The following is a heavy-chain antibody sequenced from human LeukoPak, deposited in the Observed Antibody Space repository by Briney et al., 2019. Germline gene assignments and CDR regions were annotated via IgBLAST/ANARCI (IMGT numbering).Heavy chain of an antibody. V-gene: IGHV3-33*01. CDR1: GFTFSSYG. Sequence: GGSLRLSCAASGFTFSSYGMHWVRQAPGKGLEWVAVIWYDGSNKYYADSVKGRFTISRDNSKNTLYLQINSLRAEEPAMYSCARDSGGNDYWGQGTLVTVSS. CDR3: ARDSGGNDY. J-gene: IGHJ4*02. D-gene: IGHD4-23*01. CDR2: IWYDGSNK.